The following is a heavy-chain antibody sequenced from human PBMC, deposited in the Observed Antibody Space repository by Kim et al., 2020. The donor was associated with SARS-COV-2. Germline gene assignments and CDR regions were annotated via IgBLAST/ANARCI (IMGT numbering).Heavy chain of an antibody. D-gene: IGHD3-22*01. V-gene: IGHV4-31*03. CDR1: GGSISSGGYY. Sequence: SETLSLTCTVSGGSISSGGYYWSWIRQHPGKGLEWIGYIYYSGSTYYNPSLKSRVTISVDTSKNQFSLKLSSVTAADTAVYYCARERMGLLGPDAFDIWGQGTMVTVSS. CDR3: ARERMGLLGPDAFDI. J-gene: IGHJ3*02. CDR2: IYYSGST.